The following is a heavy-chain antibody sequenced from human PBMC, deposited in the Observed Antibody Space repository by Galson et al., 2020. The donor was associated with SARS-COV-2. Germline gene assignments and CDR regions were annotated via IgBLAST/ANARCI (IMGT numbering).Heavy chain of an antibody. V-gene: IGHV3-21*01. CDR3: AKDERDGYNAFDY. J-gene: IGHJ4*02. Sequence: GESLKISCAASGFTFGGYSMNWVRQAPGKGLEWISSISSLSKYIYYADSVKGQFTVSRDDAKNSLYLQMHSLRVEDTATYYCAKDERDGYNAFDYWGQGTLVTVSS. D-gene: IGHD5-12*01. CDR1: GFTFGGYS. CDR2: ISSLSKYI.